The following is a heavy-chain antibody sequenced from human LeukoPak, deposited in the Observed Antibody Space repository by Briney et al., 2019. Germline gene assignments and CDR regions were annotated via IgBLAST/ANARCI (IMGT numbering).Heavy chain of an antibody. J-gene: IGHJ4*02. CDR3: ARIGSTIFGVVIQTRTYYFDY. V-gene: IGHV4-34*01. D-gene: IGHD3-3*01. Sequence: SETLSLTCAVYGGSFSGYYWSWIRQPPGKGLEWLGEINHSGSTNYNPSLKSRVTISVDTSKNQFSLKLSSVTAADTAVYYCARIGSTIFGVVIQTRTYYFDYWGQGTLVTVSS. CDR2: INHSGST. CDR1: GGSFSGYY.